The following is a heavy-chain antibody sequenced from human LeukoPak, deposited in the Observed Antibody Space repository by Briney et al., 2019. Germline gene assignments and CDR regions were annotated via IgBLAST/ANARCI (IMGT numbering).Heavy chain of an antibody. CDR3: AVDNNDPYAFDI. J-gene: IGHJ3*02. CDR1: GGSISSSSYY. CDR2: IYYSGNT. D-gene: IGHD2-8*01. Sequence: SETLSLTCSVSGGSISSSSYYWGWIRQPPGKGLEWIGTIYYSGNTYYNPSLKSRVSISVDTSKNQFSLKLSSVTAADTAGYFCAVDNNDPYAFDIWGQGTMVTVSS. V-gene: IGHV4-39*01.